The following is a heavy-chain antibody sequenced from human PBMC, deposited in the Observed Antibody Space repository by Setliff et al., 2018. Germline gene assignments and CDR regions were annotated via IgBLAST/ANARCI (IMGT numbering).Heavy chain of an antibody. D-gene: IGHD3-10*01. V-gene: IGHV4-39*01. CDR1: GGSIRSSYYY. CDR2: IYYNGST. J-gene: IGHJ3*01. Sequence: SETLSLTCTVSGGSIRSSYYYWGWIRQPPGKGVEWIGSIYYNGSTHFNPSVESRVAISGDTSKNLLTLSVNSGTATGTAVYYCARPLEERLWGVRDSDAFDVWGQGTMVTV. CDR3: ARPLEERLWGVRDSDAFDV.